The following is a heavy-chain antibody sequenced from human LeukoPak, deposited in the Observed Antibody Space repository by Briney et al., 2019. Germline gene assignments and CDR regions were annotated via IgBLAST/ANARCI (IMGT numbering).Heavy chain of an antibody. CDR2: FDPEDGET. Sequence: EASVKVSCKVSGYTLTELSMHWVRQAPGKGLEWMGGFDPEDGETIYAQKFQGRVTMTEDTSTDTAYMELGSLRSEDTAVYYCATYLVLVGATTALYYFDYWGQGTLVTVSS. J-gene: IGHJ4*02. CDR1: GYTLTELS. CDR3: ATYLVLVGATTALYYFDY. V-gene: IGHV1-24*01. D-gene: IGHD1-26*01.